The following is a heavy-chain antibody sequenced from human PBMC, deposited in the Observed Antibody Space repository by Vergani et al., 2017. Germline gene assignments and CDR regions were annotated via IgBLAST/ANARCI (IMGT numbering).Heavy chain of an antibody. V-gene: IGHV1-18*01. Sequence: QVQLVQSGTEVKKPGASVKVSCKASCYTFTTYGISWVRQAPGQGLEWMGWISASNGNTNYAQKLLGRVTMTTDRSTSTAYMELRSLRSDDTAVYYCARGRLKIEGGTSNWFDPWGQGTLVTVSS. J-gene: IGHJ5*02. CDR2: ISASNGNT. D-gene: IGHD1-26*01. CDR3: ARGRLKIEGGTSNWFDP. CDR1: CYTFTTYG.